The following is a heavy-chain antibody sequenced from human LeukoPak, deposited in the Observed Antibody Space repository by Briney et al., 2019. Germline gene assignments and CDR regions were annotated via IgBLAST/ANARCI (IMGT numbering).Heavy chain of an antibody. CDR2: IIPIFGTA. CDR3: AYDFWCGYYLLDY. V-gene: IGHV1-69*05. Sequence: SVKVSCKASGGTFSSYAISWVRQAPGQGLEWMGGIIPIFGTANYAQKFQGRVTITTDESTSTAYMELSSLRSEDTAVYYCAYDFWCGYYLLDYWGQGTLVTVSS. CDR1: GGTFSSYA. D-gene: IGHD3-3*01. J-gene: IGHJ4*02.